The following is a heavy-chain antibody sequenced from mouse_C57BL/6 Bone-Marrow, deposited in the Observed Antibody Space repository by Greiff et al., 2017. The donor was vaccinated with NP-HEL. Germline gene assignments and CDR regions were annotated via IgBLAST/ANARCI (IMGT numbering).Heavy chain of an antibody. V-gene: IGHV5-6*01. Sequence: EVKLVESGGDLVKPGGSLKLSCAASGFTFSSYGMSWVRQTPDKRLEWVATISSGGSYTYYPDSVKGRFTISRDNAKNTLYLQMSSLKSEDTAMYYCARHGPYYYGSSSGYFDVWGTGTTVTVSS. J-gene: IGHJ1*03. CDR1: GFTFSSYG. CDR3: ARHGPYYYGSSSGYFDV. CDR2: ISSGGSYT. D-gene: IGHD1-1*01.